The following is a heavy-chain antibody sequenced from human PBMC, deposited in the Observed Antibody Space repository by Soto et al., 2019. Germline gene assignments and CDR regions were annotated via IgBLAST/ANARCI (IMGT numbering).Heavy chain of an antibody. J-gene: IGHJ4*02. CDR3: ARAPIVVVTAIRYYFDY. CDR1: GGTFSSYA. Sequence: SVKVSCKASGGTFSSYAISWVRQAPGQGLEWMGGIIPIFGTANYAQKFQGRVTITADESTSTAYMELSSLRSEDTAVYYCARAPIVVVTAIRYYFDYWGQGTLVTVSS. V-gene: IGHV1-69*13. CDR2: IIPIFGTA. D-gene: IGHD2-21*02.